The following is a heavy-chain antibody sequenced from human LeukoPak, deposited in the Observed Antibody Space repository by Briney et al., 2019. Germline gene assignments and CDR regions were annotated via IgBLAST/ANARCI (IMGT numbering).Heavy chain of an antibody. J-gene: IGHJ4*02. CDR1: GFTVSSNY. D-gene: IGHD4-23*01. CDR2: IYSGGNT. Sequence: GGSLRLSCAASGFTVSSNYMSWVRQAPGRGLEWVSVIYSGGNTYYADSVKGRFTISRDNSKNTLYLQMNSLRAEDTAVYYCARDSGTTVGYFDYWGQGTLVTVSS. V-gene: IGHV3-66*01. CDR3: ARDSGTTVGYFDY.